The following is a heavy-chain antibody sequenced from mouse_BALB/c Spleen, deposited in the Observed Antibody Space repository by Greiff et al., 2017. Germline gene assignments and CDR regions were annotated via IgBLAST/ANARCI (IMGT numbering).Heavy chain of an antibody. CDR1: GFTFSSYA. CDR3: AREAYYTFAY. J-gene: IGHJ3*01. CDR2: ISSGGST. V-gene: IGHV5-6-5*01. D-gene: IGHD2-12*01. Sequence: EVMLVESGGGLVKPGGSLKLSCAASGFTFSSYAMSWVRQTPEKRLEWVASISSGGSTYYPDSVKGRFTISRDNARNILYLQMSSLRSEDTAMYYCAREAYYTFAYWGQGTLVTVSA.